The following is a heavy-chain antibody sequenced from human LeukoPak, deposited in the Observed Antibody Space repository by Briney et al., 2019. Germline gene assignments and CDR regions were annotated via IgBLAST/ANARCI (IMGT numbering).Heavy chain of an antibody. CDR3: ARDYDFWSGQNWFDP. J-gene: IGHJ5*02. Sequence: SETQSLTCTVSGGSISSSSYYWGWIRQPPGKGLEWIGSIYYSGSTYYNPSLKSRVTISVDTSKNQFSLKLSSVTAADTAVYYCARDYDFWSGQNWFDPWGQGTLVTVSS. CDR1: GGSISSSSYY. CDR2: IYYSGST. V-gene: IGHV4-39*07. D-gene: IGHD3-3*01.